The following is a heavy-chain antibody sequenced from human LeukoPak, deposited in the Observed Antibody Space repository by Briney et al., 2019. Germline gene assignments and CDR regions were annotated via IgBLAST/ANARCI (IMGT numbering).Heavy chain of an antibody. CDR2: IYYSGST. J-gene: IGHJ3*02. CDR1: GGCISSNNYY. Sequence: SETLSLTCTVSGGCISSNNYYWGWIRQPPGKGLEWIGSIYYSGSTYYNPSLKSRVIISVDTSKNQFSLKLSSVTAADTAVYYCARLGIAVAGNRAFDIWGQGTMVTVSS. V-gene: IGHV4-39*01. CDR3: ARLGIAVAGNRAFDI. D-gene: IGHD6-19*01.